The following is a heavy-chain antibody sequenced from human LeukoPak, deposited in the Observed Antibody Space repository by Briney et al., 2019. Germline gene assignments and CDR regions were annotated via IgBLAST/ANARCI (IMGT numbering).Heavy chain of an antibody. D-gene: IGHD3-10*01. CDR3: ARDPRYGSGQTWFDP. V-gene: IGHV1-46*01. Sequence: ASVKVSCKASGYTFTSYYMHWVRQAPGQGLEGMGIINPSGGSTNYTQKLQHRVTMTRDTSTSTVYMELSSLRSEDTAVYYCARDPRYGSGQTWFDPWGQGTLVTVSS. CDR2: INPSGGST. J-gene: IGHJ5*02. CDR1: GYTFTSYY.